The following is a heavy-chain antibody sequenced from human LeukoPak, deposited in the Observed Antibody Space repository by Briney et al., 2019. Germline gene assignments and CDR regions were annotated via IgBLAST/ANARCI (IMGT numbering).Heavy chain of an antibody. CDR1: GFSVSNNY. CDR3: AARNY. V-gene: IGHV3-53*01. CDR2: IYSRGAT. J-gene: IGHJ4*02. D-gene: IGHD1-14*01. Sequence: GGSLRLSCAASGFSVSNNYMSWVRQAPGKGLEGVSVIYSRGATYYADSVKGRFTISRDNSKNTLYLQINSLRVEDTAVYYCAARNYWGQGTLVTVSS.